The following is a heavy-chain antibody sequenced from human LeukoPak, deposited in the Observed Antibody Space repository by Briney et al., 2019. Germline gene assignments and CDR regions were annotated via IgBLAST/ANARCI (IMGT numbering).Heavy chain of an antibody. V-gene: IGHV3-53*01. J-gene: IGHJ4*02. CDR3: ASWPGAWYGEDY. CDR2: IFGGGGT. D-gene: IGHD3-10*01. Sequence: QPGGSLRLSCAASGSTVSSNYMAWVRQPPGKGLEWVSVIFGGGGTYYAGSVRGRFTISRDNSQNTLFLQMNSLRAEDTAVYYCASWPGAWYGEDYWGQGTRVTVSS. CDR1: GSTVSSNY.